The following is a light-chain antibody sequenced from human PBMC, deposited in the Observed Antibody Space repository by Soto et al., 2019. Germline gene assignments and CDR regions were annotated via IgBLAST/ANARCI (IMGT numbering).Light chain of an antibody. CDR1: RSLLHSDGKTY. V-gene: IGKV2-28*01. CDR3: MQPLENFRT. CDR2: LGS. J-gene: IGKJ1*01. Sequence: EIVMTQTPLSLSVTPGQPASISCKSSRSLLHSDGKTYLYWYMQKPGQSPQLLIYLGSNRASGVPDRFSGSGSDTYFTLEISRVEADDVGVYYCMQPLENFRTFGQGTKVDIK.